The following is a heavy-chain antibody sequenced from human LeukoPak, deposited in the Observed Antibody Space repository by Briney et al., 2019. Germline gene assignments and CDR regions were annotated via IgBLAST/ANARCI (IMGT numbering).Heavy chain of an antibody. Sequence: GASVTVSCKASGYTFTGHYIHWVRQAPGQGLEWMGWINTNTGGTNYAQNFQGRVTMTRETSITTAYLDLSRLRSDDTAVYYCARDKGRDGSGLYPYHDYLGRGTRVTVSS. CDR3: ARDKGRDGSGLYPYHDY. CDR1: GYTFTGHY. V-gene: IGHV1-2*02. CDR2: INTNTGGT. J-gene: IGHJ4*02. D-gene: IGHD6-19*01.